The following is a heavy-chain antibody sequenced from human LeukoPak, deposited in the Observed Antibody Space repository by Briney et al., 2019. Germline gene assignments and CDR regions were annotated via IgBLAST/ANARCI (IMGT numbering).Heavy chain of an antibody. D-gene: IGHD2-2*02. J-gene: IGHJ6*03. CDR3: ARLRYQLLYSPSGYSSSSPYYYYYMDV. CDR1: GGTFSSYA. CDR2: IIPIFGTA. V-gene: IGHV1-69*05. Sequence: SVKVSCKASGGTFSSYAISWVRQAPGQGLEWMGGIIPIFGTANYAQKFQGRVTITTDESTSTAYMELSSLRSEDTAVYYCARLRYQLLYSPSGYSSSSPYYYYYMDVWGKGTTVTVSS.